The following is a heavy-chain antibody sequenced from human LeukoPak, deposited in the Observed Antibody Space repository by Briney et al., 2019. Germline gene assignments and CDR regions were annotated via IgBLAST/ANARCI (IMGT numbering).Heavy chain of an antibody. J-gene: IGHJ6*03. D-gene: IGHD3-16*01. CDR2: MNPNSGNT. CDR1: GGTFSSYA. V-gene: IGHV1-8*02. Sequence: GASVKVSCKASGGTFSSYAISWVRQATGQGLEWMGWMNPNSGNTGYAQKFQGRVTMTRNTSISTAYMELSSLRSEDTAVYYCARGRTPTTYYDYVWGSSDVPYYYYYMDVWGKGTTVTISS. CDR3: ARGRTPTTYYDYVWGSSDVPYYYYYMDV.